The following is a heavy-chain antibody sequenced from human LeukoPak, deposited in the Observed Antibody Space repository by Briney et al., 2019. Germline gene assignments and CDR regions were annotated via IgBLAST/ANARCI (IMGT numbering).Heavy chain of an antibody. Sequence: SETLSFTCTVSGYSISSYYWSWIRQPPGKGLEWIGYFYNSGTTNYNPSLKSRVTMSVDTSKKQFSLRLTSVTAADTAIYYCARGDSWFDPWGQGTLVTVSS. J-gene: IGHJ5*02. V-gene: IGHV4-59*01. CDR3: ARGDSWFDP. CDR2: FYNSGTT. CDR1: GYSISSYY.